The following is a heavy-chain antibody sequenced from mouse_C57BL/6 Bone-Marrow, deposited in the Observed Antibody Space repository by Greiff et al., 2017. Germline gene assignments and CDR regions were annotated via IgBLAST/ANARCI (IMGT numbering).Heavy chain of an antibody. D-gene: IGHD2-3*01. CDR1: GFSLTSSG. J-gene: IGHJ4*01. V-gene: IGHV2-2*01. CDR2: IWSGGST. Sequence: QVQLKQSGPGLVQPSQSLSITCTVSGFSLTSSGVHWVRQSPGKGLEWLGVIWSGGSTDYNAAFISRMSICKDNSKSQVFFKMNNLQADDTAIYYCDRDGYYGTWYAMDYWGQGTSVTVSS. CDR3: DRDGYYGTWYAMDY.